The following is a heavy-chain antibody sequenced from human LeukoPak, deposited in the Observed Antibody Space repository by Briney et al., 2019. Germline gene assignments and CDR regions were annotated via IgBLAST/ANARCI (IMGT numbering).Heavy chain of an antibody. CDR1: DGSISSGGYY. D-gene: IGHD2-15*01. CDR3: ASTKGYRTGGSCYPGS. CDR2: IYYSGST. J-gene: IGHJ5*02. Sequence: SETLSLTCTVSDGSISSGGYYWSWIRQHPGKGLEWIGYIYYSGSTSYNPSLQSRVTISVDTSKKQFSLKLSSVSAADTAVYYCASTKGYRTGGSCYPGSWGQGTLVTVSS. V-gene: IGHV4-31*03.